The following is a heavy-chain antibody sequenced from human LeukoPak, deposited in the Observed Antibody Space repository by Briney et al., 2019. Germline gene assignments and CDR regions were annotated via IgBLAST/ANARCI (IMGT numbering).Heavy chain of an antibody. J-gene: IGHJ4*02. CDR2: ISAHDGGT. Sequence: GASVKVSCKASGYTFTSSGISWVRQAPGQGPEWMGWISAHDGGTNYALKLQDRVSMTTDTSTSTAYMELRGLRSEDTAVYYCARRGYSGYDSIDFDYWGQGTLVTVSS. V-gene: IGHV1-18*01. CDR3: ARRGYSGYDSIDFDY. D-gene: IGHD5-12*01. CDR1: GYTFTSSG.